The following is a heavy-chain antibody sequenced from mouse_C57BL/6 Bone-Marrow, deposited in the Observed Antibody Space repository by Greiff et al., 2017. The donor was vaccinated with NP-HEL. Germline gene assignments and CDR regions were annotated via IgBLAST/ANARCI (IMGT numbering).Heavy chain of an antibody. V-gene: IGHV1-85*01. CDR3: ARGGYYGLPFAY. D-gene: IGHD1-1*01. CDR1: GYTFTSYD. J-gene: IGHJ3*01. Sequence: QVQLQQSGPELVKPGASVKLSCKASGYTFTSYDINWVKQRTGQGLAWIGWIYPRDGSTMYNEKFKGTATLTVDTSSSTAYMELHSLTSEDSAVYFCARGGYYGLPFAYWGQGTLVTVSA. CDR2: IYPRDGST.